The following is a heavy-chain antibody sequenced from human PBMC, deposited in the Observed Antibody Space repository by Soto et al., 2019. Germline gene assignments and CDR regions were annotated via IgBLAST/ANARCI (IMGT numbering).Heavy chain of an antibody. CDR2: IYYSGST. Sequence: SETLSLTCAVSGVSISSNNWWSWVRQPPGKGLEWIGYIYYSGSTYYNPSLKSRVTISVDTSKNQFSLKLSSVTAADTAVYYCAIYDSSGSRGFQHWGQGTLVTVSS. J-gene: IGHJ1*01. D-gene: IGHD3-22*01. V-gene: IGHV4-28*01. CDR1: GVSISSNNW. CDR3: AIYDSSGSRGFQH.